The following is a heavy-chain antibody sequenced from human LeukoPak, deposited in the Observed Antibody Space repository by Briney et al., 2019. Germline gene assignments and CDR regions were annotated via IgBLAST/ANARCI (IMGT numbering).Heavy chain of an antibody. D-gene: IGHD6-13*01. J-gene: IGHJ3*02. CDR3: AKDNWYSSSWSDAFDI. V-gene: IGHV4-31*03. Sequence: SETLSLTCTVSGGSISSGGYYWSWIRQHPGKGLEWIGYIYYSGSTHYNPSLKSRVTISVDTSKNQFSLKLSSVTAADTAVYYCAKDNWYSSSWSDAFDIWGQGTMVTVSS. CDR2: IYYSGST. CDR1: GGSISSGGYY.